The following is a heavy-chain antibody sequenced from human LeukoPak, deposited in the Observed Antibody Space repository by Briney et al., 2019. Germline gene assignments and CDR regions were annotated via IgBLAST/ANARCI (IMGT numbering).Heavy chain of an antibody. J-gene: IGHJ4*02. CDR2: ISAYNGNT. V-gene: IGHV1-18*01. CDR1: GYTCTLSG. CDR3: AREYSSPGYFDY. Sequence: ASAKEYCKASGYTCTLSGITGARQAAGPRLVWMGWISAYNGNTNYAQKLQGRVTMTTDTSTSTAYMELRSLRSDDTAVYYCAREYSSPGYFDYWGQGTLVTVSS. D-gene: IGHD6-19*01.